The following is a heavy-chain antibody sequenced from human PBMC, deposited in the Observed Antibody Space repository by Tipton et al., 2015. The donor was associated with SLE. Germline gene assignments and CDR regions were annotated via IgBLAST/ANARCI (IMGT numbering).Heavy chain of an antibody. V-gene: IGHV4-39*07. CDR1: GGSISSSSYY. CDR3: ARRRVLGHDAFDV. J-gene: IGHJ3*01. Sequence: TLSPTCTVSGGSISSSSYYWGWIRQAPGKGLEWIGSMHHSGSNYDNPSLKSRITTSLDTSKNQFSLRLSSVTAADTAVYYCARRRVLGHDAFDVWGQGTMVTVSS. CDR2: MHHSGSN. D-gene: IGHD3-16*01.